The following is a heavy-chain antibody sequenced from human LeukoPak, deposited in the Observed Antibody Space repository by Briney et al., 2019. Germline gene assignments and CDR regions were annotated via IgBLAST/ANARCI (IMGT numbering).Heavy chain of an antibody. CDR2: INEDGSVT. CDR3: ATGRLQPAH. D-gene: IGHD5-24*01. V-gene: IGHV3-7*01. Sequence: PGGSLGLSCVVSGISFSGSWMTWVRQAPGRGLESVANINEDGSVTYFVDSVKGRFAISRDNANNSVFLQLKSLRAEDTAVYYCATGRLQPAHWGQGTLVTVSS. CDR1: GISFSGSW. J-gene: IGHJ4*02.